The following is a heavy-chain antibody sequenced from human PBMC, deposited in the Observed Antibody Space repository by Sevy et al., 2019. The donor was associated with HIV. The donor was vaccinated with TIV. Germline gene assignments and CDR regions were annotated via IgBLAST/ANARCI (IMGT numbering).Heavy chain of an antibody. CDR3: TRGYYYDSSGYSDY. J-gene: IGHJ4*02. D-gene: IGHD3-22*01. V-gene: IGHV3-49*03. CDR1: GFTFGDYA. CDR2: IRSKDYGGAT. Sequence: GGSLRLSCTGSGFTFGDYAMSWFRQAPGMGLEWVGLIRSKDYGGATEYAASVKGRLTISRDDSKSIADLQMNSLKTEDTAVYYCTRGYYYDSSGYSDYWGQGTLVTVSS.